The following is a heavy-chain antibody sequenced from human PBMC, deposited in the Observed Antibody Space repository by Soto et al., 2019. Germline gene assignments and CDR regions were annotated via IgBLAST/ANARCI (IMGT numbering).Heavy chain of an antibody. D-gene: IGHD2-21*02. CDR3: ARARVKRGVTPFDY. CDR1: GFTFSSYG. CDR2: IWYDGSNK. V-gene: IGHV3-33*01. Sequence: GESLKISCAASGFTFSSYGMHWVRQAPGKGLEWVAVIWYDGSNKYYADSVKGRFTISRDNSKNTLYLQMNSLRAEDTAVYYCARARVKRGVTPFDYWGQGTLVTVSS. J-gene: IGHJ4*02.